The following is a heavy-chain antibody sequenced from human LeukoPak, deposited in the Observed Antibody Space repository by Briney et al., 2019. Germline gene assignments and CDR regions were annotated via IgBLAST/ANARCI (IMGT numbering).Heavy chain of an antibody. D-gene: IGHD5-18*01. CDR3: AGSSGYLFVHYFDY. Sequence: PSETLSLTCTVSGGSISSYYWSWIRQPPGKGLEWIGYIYYSGSTNYNPSLKSRVTISVDTSKNQFSLKLSSVTAADTAVYYCAGSSGYLFVHYFDYWGQGTLVTVSS. CDR2: IYYSGST. V-gene: IGHV4-59*01. J-gene: IGHJ4*02. CDR1: GGSISSYY.